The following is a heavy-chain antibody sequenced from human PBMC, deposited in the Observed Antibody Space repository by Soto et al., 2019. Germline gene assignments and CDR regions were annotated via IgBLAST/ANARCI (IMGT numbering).Heavy chain of an antibody. CDR2: INPSGGST. CDR1: GYTFTSYY. D-gene: IGHD3-10*01. J-gene: IGHJ5*02. Sequence: ASVKVSCKASGYTFTSYYMHWVRQAPGQGLEWMGVINPSGGSTTYAQKFQGRVNMTSDTSKNQFSLKLSSVTAVDTAVYYCARSLRRPWFDPWGQGTLVTVSS. V-gene: IGHV1-46*01. CDR3: ARSLRRPWFDP.